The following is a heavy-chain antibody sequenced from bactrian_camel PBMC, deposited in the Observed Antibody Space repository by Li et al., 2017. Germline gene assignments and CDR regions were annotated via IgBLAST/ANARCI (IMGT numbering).Heavy chain of an antibody. J-gene: IGHJ6*01. V-gene: IGHV3S1*01. Sequence: HVQLVESGGGEVQAGGSLRLSCAGPIYSNNSVCMGWFRQAPGKEREGVAGIYTGSGIPYYAASVKDRFTITQDSAKDTIYLQMNNLRPEDTAMYRCAVARVVTDRHCLESGEEDFGYWGQGTQVTVS. CDR2: IYTGSGIP. D-gene: IGHD2*01. CDR3: AVARVVTDRHCLESGEEDFGY. CDR1: IYSNNSVC.